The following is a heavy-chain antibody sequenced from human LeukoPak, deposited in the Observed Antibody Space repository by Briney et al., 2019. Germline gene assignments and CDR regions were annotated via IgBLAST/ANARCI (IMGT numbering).Heavy chain of an antibody. J-gene: IGHJ4*02. V-gene: IGHV3-23*01. D-gene: IGHD6-6*01. CDR2: ISGSGGST. Sequence: PGGSLRLSCAASGFIFSSYAMSWVRQAPGKGLEWVSAISGSGGSTYYADSVKGRFTISRDNSKNTLYLQMNSLRAEDTAVYSCAKDLAARREHSGICDYWGQGTLVTVSS. CDR3: AKDLAARREHSGICDY. CDR1: GFIFSSYA.